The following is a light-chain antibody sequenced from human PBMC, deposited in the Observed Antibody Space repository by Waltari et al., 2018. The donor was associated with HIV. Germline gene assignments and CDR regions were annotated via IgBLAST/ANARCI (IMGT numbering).Light chain of an antibody. V-gene: IGLV1-40*01. J-gene: IGLJ1*01. CDR3: QSYDSSLSALYV. CDR2: GNS. CDR1: SPNIGAGYD. Sequence: QSVLTQPPSVSGAPGQRVTISCTGSSPNIGAGYDVHWSQQLPGTAPKLLIYGNSNRPTGVPDRFSGSKSGTSASLAITGLQAEDEADYYCQSYDSSLSALYVFGTGTKVTVL.